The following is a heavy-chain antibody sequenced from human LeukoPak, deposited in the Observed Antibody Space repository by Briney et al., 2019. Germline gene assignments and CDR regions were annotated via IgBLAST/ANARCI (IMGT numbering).Heavy chain of an antibody. CDR2: VYYTGSA. CDR1: GGSISSTSYH. V-gene: IGHV4-39*07. CDR3: VRDFDY. Sequence: RPSETLSLTCTVSGGSISSTSYHWAWIRQPPGKGLEWIATVYYTGSAYYNPSLKSRVTMSEDTSKNQFSMKLTSVTAADTAVYYCVRDFDYWGQGTLVTVSS. J-gene: IGHJ4*02.